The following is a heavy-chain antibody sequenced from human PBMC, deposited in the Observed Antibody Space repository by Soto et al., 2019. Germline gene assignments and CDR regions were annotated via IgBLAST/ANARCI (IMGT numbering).Heavy chain of an antibody. D-gene: IGHD3-9*01. Sequence: EVQLLESGGGLVQPGGSLRLSCVASGFTFSRYTMNWVRQAPGKGLEWVAGLIGGSVRTEYADSVKGRFTMSRDTSNNILYLQMNNLRVEDTAEYYCAKDRHPDGIWTFDSWGQGTVVTVSS. CDR3: AKDRHPDGIWTFDS. CDR1: GFTFSRYT. V-gene: IGHV3-23*01. CDR2: LIGGSVRT. J-gene: IGHJ4*02.